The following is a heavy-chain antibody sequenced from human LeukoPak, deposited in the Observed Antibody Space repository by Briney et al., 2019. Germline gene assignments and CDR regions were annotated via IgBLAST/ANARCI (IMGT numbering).Heavy chain of an antibody. CDR2: ISGSADNT. CDR3: AKQGFGC. J-gene: IGHJ4*02. CDR1: GFTFPNAW. V-gene: IGHV3-23*01. Sequence: PGGSLRLSCAASGFTFPNAWMNWVRQAPGEGLEWVSTISGSADNTNYAEAVKGRFTISRDNSKNTMYLQMNSLRAEDTAVYYCAKQGFGCWGQGTPVTVSS.